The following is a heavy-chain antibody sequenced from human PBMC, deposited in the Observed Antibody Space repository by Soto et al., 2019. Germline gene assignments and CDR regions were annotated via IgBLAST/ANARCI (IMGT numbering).Heavy chain of an antibody. D-gene: IGHD3-3*01. CDR1: GGSFKSGSYS. CDR3: ARDFAYFDS. V-gene: IGHV4-61*01. CDR2: VYHTGRP. J-gene: IGHJ4*02. Sequence: SETLSLTCTVSGGSFKSGSYSWSWIRQPPGKGLEWSEYVYHTGRPSYNPSLKSRVSISMDTSKNQFSLNLDSVTAADTAVYFCARDFAYFDSWGQGTLVTVSS.